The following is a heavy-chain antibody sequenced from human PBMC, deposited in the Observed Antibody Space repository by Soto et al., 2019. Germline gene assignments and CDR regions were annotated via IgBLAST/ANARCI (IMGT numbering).Heavy chain of an antibody. CDR2: ISKSDYT. D-gene: IGHD3-22*01. CDR3: AKDLYYCDSSGYYYSEPLAY. J-gene: IGHJ4*02. CDR1: GFAFNNYG. Sequence: GGSLRVSCTVSGFAFNNYGINWVRQAPGKGLEWVSSISKSDYTYYSDSVKGRFAISRDNAKSSVSLQMNTLRAEDTAVYYCAKDLYYCDSSGYYYSEPLAYWGQGTLVTVSS. V-gene: IGHV3-21*04.